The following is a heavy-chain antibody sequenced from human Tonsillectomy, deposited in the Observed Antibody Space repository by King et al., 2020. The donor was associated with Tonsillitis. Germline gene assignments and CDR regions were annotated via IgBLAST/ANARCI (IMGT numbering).Heavy chain of an antibody. CDR1: GFTFSSYA. Sequence: VQLVESGGGLVQPGGSLRLSCAASGFTFSSYAMNWGRQAPGKGLEWVSGISVSCVSTFYADSVRGRFTISRDNSKNTLYLHMNSLRAEDTAVYYCVRDQFSYYDTSGYFYWGQGTLVTVSS. V-gene: IGHV3-23*04. J-gene: IGHJ4*02. D-gene: IGHD3-22*01. CDR3: VRDQFSYYDTSGYFY. CDR2: ISVSCVST.